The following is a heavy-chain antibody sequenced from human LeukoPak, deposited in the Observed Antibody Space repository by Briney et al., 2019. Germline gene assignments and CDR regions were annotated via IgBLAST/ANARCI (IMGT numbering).Heavy chain of an antibody. J-gene: IGHJ4*02. Sequence: SETLSLTCAVYGGSFSGYYWSWIRQPPGKGLEWIGYIYYSGSTNYNPSLKSRVTISVDTSKNQFSLKLSSVTAADTAVYYCASEVGGSDYWGQGTLVTVSS. CDR1: GGSFSGYY. V-gene: IGHV4-59*01. CDR3: ASEVGGSDY. D-gene: IGHD3-10*01. CDR2: IYYSGST.